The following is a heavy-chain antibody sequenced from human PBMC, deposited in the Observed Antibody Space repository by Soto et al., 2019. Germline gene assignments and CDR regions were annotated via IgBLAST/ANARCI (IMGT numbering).Heavy chain of an antibody. CDR1: GGSFSCYY. CDR3: ARGQVVGYYFDY. Sequence: SETLSLTCAVYGGSFSCYYWSWIRQPPGKGLEWIGEINHSGSTNYNPSLKSRVTISVDTSKNQFSLKLSSVTAADTAVYYCARGQVVGYYFDYWGQGTLVTVSS. D-gene: IGHD2-15*01. CDR2: INHSGST. J-gene: IGHJ4*02. V-gene: IGHV4-34*01.